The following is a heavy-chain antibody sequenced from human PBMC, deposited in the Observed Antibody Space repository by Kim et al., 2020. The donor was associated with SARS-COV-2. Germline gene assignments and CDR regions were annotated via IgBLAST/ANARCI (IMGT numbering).Heavy chain of an antibody. D-gene: IGHD4-17*01. Sequence: SETLSLTCTVSGGSISSSSYYWGWIRQPPGKGLEWIGSIYYSGSTYYNPSLKSRVTISVDTSKNQFSLKLSSVTAADTAVYYCARHPEAVTTEPCFDYWGQGTLVTVSS. CDR1: GGSISSSSYY. CDR2: IYYSGST. CDR3: ARHPEAVTTEPCFDY. J-gene: IGHJ4*02. V-gene: IGHV4-39*01.